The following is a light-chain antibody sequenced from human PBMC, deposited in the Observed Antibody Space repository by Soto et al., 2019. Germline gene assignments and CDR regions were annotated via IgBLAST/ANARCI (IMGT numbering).Light chain of an antibody. CDR2: EVR. Sequence: QSVLTQPPSASGSPGQSVTISCTGTSGDVGGYEYVSWYQVHPGKVPKLIIFEVRKRPLGVPDRFSGSKSGNTASLTVSGLQPEDEADYYCSSSAGSNTYVAFGGGTKLTVL. J-gene: IGLJ3*02. CDR3: SSSAGSNTYVA. V-gene: IGLV2-8*01. CDR1: SGDVGGYEY.